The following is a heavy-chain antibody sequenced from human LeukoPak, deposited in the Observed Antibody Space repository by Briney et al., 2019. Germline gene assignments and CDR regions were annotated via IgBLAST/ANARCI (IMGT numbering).Heavy chain of an antibody. CDR2: IYTSGST. CDR1: GGSISSGSYY. CDR3: AREIWSQLGYYYYGMDV. J-gene: IGHJ6*02. D-gene: IGHD1-1*01. Sequence: SETLSLTCTVSGGSISSGSYYWSWIRQPAGKGLEWIGRIYTSGSTNYNPSLKSRVTISVDTSKNQFSLKLSSVTAADTAVYYCAREIWSQLGYYYYGMDVWGQGTTVTGSS. V-gene: IGHV4-61*02.